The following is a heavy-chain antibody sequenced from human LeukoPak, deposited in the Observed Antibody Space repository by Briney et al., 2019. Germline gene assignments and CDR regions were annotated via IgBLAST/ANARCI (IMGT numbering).Heavy chain of an antibody. CDR2: SSGSDGST. Sequence: PGGSLRLSCAASGFTFSSYAMSWVRQALGGGLEWVSASSGSDGSTYYADSAKGRFTISRDNSKNTLYLQMNSLRAEDTAVYYCAKANWDYYYYYMDVWGKGTTVTVSS. J-gene: IGHJ6*03. D-gene: IGHD3-16*01. CDR3: AKANWDYYYYYMDV. CDR1: GFTFSSYA. V-gene: IGHV3-23*01.